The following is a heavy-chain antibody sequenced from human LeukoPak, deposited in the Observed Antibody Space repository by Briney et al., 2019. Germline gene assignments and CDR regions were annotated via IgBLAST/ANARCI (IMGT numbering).Heavy chain of an antibody. V-gene: IGHV1-24*01. J-gene: IGHJ3*02. D-gene: IGHD2-21*01. Sequence: GASVRVSCKVSGDTLTDFAMHWVRQAPGKGLEWMGGFDPEHGETIYAQRFQGRVTMTEDTSTDTAYMELSSLTSEGTAVYYCSSVYFEKDAFDIWGQGTMVTVSS. CDR2: FDPEHGET. CDR3: SSVYFEKDAFDI. CDR1: GDTLTDFA.